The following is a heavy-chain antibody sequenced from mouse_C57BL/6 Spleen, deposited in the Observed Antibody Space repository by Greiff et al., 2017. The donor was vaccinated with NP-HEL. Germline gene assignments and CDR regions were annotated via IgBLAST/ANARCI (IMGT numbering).Heavy chain of an antibody. CDR2: IHPSDSDT. J-gene: IGHJ2*01. Sequence: VQLQQPGAELVKPGASVKVSCKASGYTFTSYWMHWVKQRPVQGLEWIGRIHPSDSDTNYNQKFKGKATLTVDKSSSTAYMQLSSLTSEDSAVYYCAITQTAQAVVFDYWGQGTTLTVSS. V-gene: IGHV1-74*01. CDR3: AITQTAQAVVFDY. D-gene: IGHD3-2*02. CDR1: GYTFTSYW.